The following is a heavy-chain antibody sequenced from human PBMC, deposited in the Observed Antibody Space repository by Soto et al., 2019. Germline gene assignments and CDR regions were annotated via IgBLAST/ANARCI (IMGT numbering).Heavy chain of an antibody. CDR1: GYTFTDYG. CDR2: INPNSGGT. CDR3: ARDRMVGDFDY. V-gene: IGHV1-2*02. Sequence: QVVSSGTKVDIKNIGASVKVSCKASGYTFTDYGISWVRQAPGQGLEWMGWINPNSGGTNYAQKFQGRVTMTRDTSISTAYMELSRLRSDDTAVYYCARDRMVGDFDYWGQGTLVTVSS. J-gene: IGHJ4*02. D-gene: IGHD3-10*01.